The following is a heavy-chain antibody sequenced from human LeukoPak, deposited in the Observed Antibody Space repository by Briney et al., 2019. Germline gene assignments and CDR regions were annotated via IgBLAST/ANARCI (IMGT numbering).Heavy chain of an antibody. Sequence: NPSETLSLTCTVYGGSFSGYYWSWIRQPPGKGLEWIGEINHSGSTNYNPSLKSRVTISVDTSKNQFSLKLSSVTAADTAVYYCASHKRGYCSGGSCYSVSSLDYWGQGTLVTVSS. CDR3: ASHKRGYCSGGSCYSVSSLDY. CDR2: INHSGST. D-gene: IGHD2-15*01. CDR1: GGSFSGYY. J-gene: IGHJ4*02. V-gene: IGHV4-34*01.